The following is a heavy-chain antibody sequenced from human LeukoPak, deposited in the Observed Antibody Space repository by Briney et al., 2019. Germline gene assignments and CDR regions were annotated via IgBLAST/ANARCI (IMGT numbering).Heavy chain of an antibody. Sequence: GGSLRLSCAASGFTFSIYSMNWVRQAPGKGLEWVAIISYDGSNEYYADSVKGRFTISRDNSKNTLYLQMNSLRAEDTAVYYCAKNRVVFNWNYAYYFDYWGQGTLVTVSS. D-gene: IGHD1-7*01. CDR2: ISYDGSNE. CDR3: AKNRVVFNWNYAYYFDY. CDR1: GFTFSIYS. J-gene: IGHJ4*02. V-gene: IGHV3-30*18.